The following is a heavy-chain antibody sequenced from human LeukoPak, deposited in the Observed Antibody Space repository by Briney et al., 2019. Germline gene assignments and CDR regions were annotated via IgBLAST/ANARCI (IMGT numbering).Heavy chain of an antibody. V-gene: IGHV3-11*01. J-gene: IGHJ4*02. CDR2: ISSSGSTI. CDR1: GLTFSDYY. Sequence: PGGSLRLSCAASGLTFSDYYMSWIRQAPGKGLEWVSYISSSGSTIYYADSVKGRFTISRDNAKNSLYLQMNSLRAEDTAVYYCARGNYYDSSGYYFDYWGQGTLVTVSS. D-gene: IGHD3-22*01. CDR3: ARGNYYDSSGYYFDY.